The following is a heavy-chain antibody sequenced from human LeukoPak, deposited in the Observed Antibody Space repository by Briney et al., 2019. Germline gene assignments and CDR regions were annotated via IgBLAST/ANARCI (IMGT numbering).Heavy chain of an antibody. CDR3: ASHIVVVPAATGWSDP. CDR1: GGSFSGYY. CDR2: INHSGST. V-gene: IGHV4-34*01. Sequence: PSETLSLTCAVYGGSFSGYYWSWIRQPPGKGLEWIGEINHSGSTNYNPSLKSRVTISVDTSKNQFSLKLSSVTAADTAVYYCASHIVVVPAATGWSDPWGQGTLVTVSS. J-gene: IGHJ5*02. D-gene: IGHD2-2*01.